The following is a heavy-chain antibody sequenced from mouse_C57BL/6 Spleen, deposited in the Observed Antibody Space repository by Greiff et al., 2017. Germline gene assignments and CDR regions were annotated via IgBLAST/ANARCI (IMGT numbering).Heavy chain of an antibody. V-gene: IGHV1-82*01. J-gene: IGHJ4*01. CDR3: ARSSIYDGYYAMDY. CDR1: GYAFSSSW. CDR2: IYPGDGDT. D-gene: IGHD2-3*01. Sequence: QVQLQQSGPELVKPGASVKISCKASGYAFSSSWMNWVKQRPGKGLEWIGRIYPGDGDTNYNGKFKGKATLTADKSSSTAYMQLSSLTSEDSAVYVCARSSIYDGYYAMDYWGQGTSVTVSS.